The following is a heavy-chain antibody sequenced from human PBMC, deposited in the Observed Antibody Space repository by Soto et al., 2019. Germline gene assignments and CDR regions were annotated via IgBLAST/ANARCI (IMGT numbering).Heavy chain of an antibody. J-gene: IGHJ6*02. Sequence: VQLVESGGVVVQPGRSLRLSCTASGFTFRSYAMHWVRQAPGKGLEWVSAISGSDGSTYYADSVKGRFTISRDNAKNPLYLQMNGLRAEDTAVYYGAKERGYSYGFDYYGMDVWGQGTTVTVSS. CDR2: ISGSDGST. V-gene: IGHV3-23*04. CDR3: AKERGYSYGFDYYGMDV. CDR1: GFTFRSYA. D-gene: IGHD5-18*01.